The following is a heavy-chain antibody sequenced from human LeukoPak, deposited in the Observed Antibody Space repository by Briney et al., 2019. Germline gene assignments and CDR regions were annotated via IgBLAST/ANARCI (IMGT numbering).Heavy chain of an antibody. D-gene: IGHD3-22*01. CDR3: ASRDYYYDGSGYYSDY. J-gene: IGHJ4*02. CDR1: GGSFSGYY. CDR2: INHSGST. Sequence: SETLSLTCAVYGGSFSGYYWSWIRQPPGKGLEWIGEINHSGSTNYNPSLKSRVTISVDTSKNQFSLKLSSVTAADTAVYYCASRDYYYDGSGYYSDYWGQGTLVTVSS. V-gene: IGHV4-34*01.